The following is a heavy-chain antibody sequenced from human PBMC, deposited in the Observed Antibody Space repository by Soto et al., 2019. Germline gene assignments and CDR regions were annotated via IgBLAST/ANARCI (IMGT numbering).Heavy chain of an antibody. CDR3: ARRWGQANWGSWAFDI. D-gene: IGHD7-27*01. J-gene: IGHJ3*02. CDR1: RFTVSSNY. CDR2: IYSGGST. V-gene: IGHV3-66*01. Sequence: EVQLVESGGGLVQPGGSLRLCYAASRFTVSSNYMSWVRQAPGKGLEWVSVIYSGGSTYYADSVKGRFTISRDNSKNTLYLQMNSLRAEDTAVYYCARRWGQANWGSWAFDIWGQGTMVTVSS.